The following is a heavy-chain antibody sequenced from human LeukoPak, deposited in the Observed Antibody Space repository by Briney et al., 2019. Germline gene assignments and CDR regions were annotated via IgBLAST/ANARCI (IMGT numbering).Heavy chain of an antibody. Sequence: ASVKASCKASGYTFTSYAMHWVRQAPGQRLEWMGWINAGNGNTKYSQKFQGRVTITRDTSASTAYMELSSLRSEDTAVYYCARNQDFGLLWFGESYGMDVWGQGTTVTVSS. D-gene: IGHD3-10*01. CDR1: GYTFTSYA. CDR2: INAGNGNT. CDR3: ARNQDFGLLWFGESYGMDV. J-gene: IGHJ6*02. V-gene: IGHV1-3*01.